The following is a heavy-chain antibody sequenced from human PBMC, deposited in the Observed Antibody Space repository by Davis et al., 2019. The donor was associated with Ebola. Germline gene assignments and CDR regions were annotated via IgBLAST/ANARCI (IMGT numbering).Heavy chain of an antibody. J-gene: IGHJ4*02. D-gene: IGHD5-24*01. CDR3: ARDPWRWLQLRPYYFDY. Sequence: PGGSLRLSCAASGFTFSSYAMPWVRQAPGKGLEWVAVISYDGSNKYYADSVKGRFTISRDNSKNTLYLQMNSLRAEDTAVYYCARDPWRWLQLRPYYFDYWGQGTLVTVSS. CDR2: ISYDGSNK. V-gene: IGHV3-30*04. CDR1: GFTFSSYA.